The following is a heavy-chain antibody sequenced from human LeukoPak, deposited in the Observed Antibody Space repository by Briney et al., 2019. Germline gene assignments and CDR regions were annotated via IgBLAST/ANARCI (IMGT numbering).Heavy chain of an antibody. Sequence: ASVKVSCKASGYTFTSNYIHWVRQAPGQGLGWMGMIYPRDGSTSYAQKFQGRVTVTRDASTSTVHMELSGLRSEDTAVYYCARDQEGFDYWGQGTLVTVSS. CDR1: GYTFTSNY. V-gene: IGHV1-46*01. J-gene: IGHJ4*02. CDR2: IYPRDGST. CDR3: ARDQEGFDY.